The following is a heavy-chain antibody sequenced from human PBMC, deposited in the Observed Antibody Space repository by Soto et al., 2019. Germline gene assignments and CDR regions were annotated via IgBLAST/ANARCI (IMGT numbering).Heavy chain of an antibody. CDR3: ARDLPFDY. V-gene: IGHV3-30-3*01. CDR1: GFTFSSYA. CDR2: ISYDGSNK. J-gene: IGHJ4*02. Sequence: GGSLRLSCAASGFTFSSYAMHWVRQAPGKGLEWVAVISYDGSNKYYADSVKGRFTISRDNSKNTLYLQMNSLRAEDTAVYYCARDLPFDYWGQGTLVTVSS.